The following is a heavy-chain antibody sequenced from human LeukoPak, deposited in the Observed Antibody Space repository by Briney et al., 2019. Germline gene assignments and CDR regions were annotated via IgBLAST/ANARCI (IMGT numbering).Heavy chain of an antibody. CDR2: INHSGST. V-gene: IGHV4-34*01. D-gene: IGHD2-15*01. J-gene: IGHJ4*02. CDR1: GGSFSGYY. Sequence: SETLSLTCAVYGGSFSGYYWSWIRQPPGKGLEWIGEINHSGSTNYNPSLKSRVTISVDTSKNQFSLKLSSVTAADTAVYYCARADGVVAPFDYWGQGTLVTVSS. CDR3: ARADGVVAPFDY.